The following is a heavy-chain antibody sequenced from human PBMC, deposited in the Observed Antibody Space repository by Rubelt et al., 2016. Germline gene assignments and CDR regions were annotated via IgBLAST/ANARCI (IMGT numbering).Heavy chain of an antibody. J-gene: IGHJ4*02. CDR1: GGSLSRYY. CDR2: IYYSGST. CDR3: ASSNDYVWGSPDS. D-gene: IGHD3-16*01. Sequence: QVQLQESGPGLVKPSETLSLTCTVSGGSLSRYYWSCIRQPPEQRLEWIGYIYYSGSTTYNPSLQSRVTISQDTSKNQFSPKLRSVTAADTAVYHCASSNDYVWGSPDSWGQGTLVTVSS. V-gene: IGHV4-59*01.